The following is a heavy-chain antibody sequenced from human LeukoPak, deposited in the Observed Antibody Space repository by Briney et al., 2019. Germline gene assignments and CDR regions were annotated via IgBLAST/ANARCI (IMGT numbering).Heavy chain of an antibody. CDR2: IYYSGST. D-gene: IGHD5-12*01. V-gene: IGHV4-59*08. Sequence: SETLSLTCTVSGASISSYYWSWIRQPPGKGLEWIGYIYYSGSTKYSPSLKSRVTISVDTSKNQFSLKLSSVTAADTAVYYCARRRGYSGYDIIDYWGQGTLVTVSS. J-gene: IGHJ4*02. CDR1: GASISSYY. CDR3: ARRRGYSGYDIIDY.